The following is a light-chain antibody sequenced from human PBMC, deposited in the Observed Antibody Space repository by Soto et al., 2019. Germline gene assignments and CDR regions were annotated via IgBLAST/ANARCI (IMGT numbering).Light chain of an antibody. CDR2: GNS. CDR1: SSNIGAHYD. Sequence: QAVVTQPPSVSGAPGQRVTISCTGSSSNIGAHYDVHWYQQLPGTAPKLLIYGNSNRPSGVPDRFSGSKSGNTASLTVSGLQAEDEADYYCSSYAGSNRVFGTGTKVTVL. V-gene: IGLV1-40*01. CDR3: SSYAGSNRV. J-gene: IGLJ1*01.